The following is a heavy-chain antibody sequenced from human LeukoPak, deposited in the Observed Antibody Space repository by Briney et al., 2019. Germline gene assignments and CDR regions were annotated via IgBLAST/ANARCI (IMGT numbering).Heavy chain of an antibody. CDR2: IHANSGKA. CDR3: ARGHYGGNRYFDN. Sequence: ASVRVSCKTSGYTFSDYEINWVRQAPGLGLEWVAWIHANSGKAGSAQKFQGRVTLTRDTSTETAFMELSGLTSDDSATYFCARGHYGGNRYFDNWGQGTLVTVSS. J-gene: IGHJ4*02. V-gene: IGHV1-8*01. CDR1: GYTFSDYE. D-gene: IGHD4-23*01.